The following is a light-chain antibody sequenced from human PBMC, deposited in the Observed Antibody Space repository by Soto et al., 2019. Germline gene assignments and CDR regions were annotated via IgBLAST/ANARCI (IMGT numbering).Light chain of an antibody. CDR1: QSISNW. V-gene: IGKV1-5*01. Sequence: DIPMTQSPSTLSASVGHSVTITCRASQSISNWLAWYQQKPGKAPNLLISDASSLQSGVPSRFSGSGSGTEFTLTISSLQPDDFATYYCQQYNSYPWTFGQGTKVEVK. CDR3: QQYNSYPWT. CDR2: DAS. J-gene: IGKJ1*01.